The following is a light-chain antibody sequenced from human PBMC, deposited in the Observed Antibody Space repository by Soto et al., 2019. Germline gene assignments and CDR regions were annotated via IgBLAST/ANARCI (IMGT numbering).Light chain of an antibody. J-gene: IGLJ3*02. V-gene: IGLV8-61*01. CDR1: SGSVSTSDY. CDR2: GTD. Sequence: QTVVTQEPSISVSPGGTVTLTCGLNSGSVSTSDYPSWYQQTPGQAPRTLIYGTDTRSSGVPDRFSGSIVGNKAALTITGAQAEDESDYYCVLYMTSGLRVFGGGTQLPS. CDR3: VLYMTSGLRV.